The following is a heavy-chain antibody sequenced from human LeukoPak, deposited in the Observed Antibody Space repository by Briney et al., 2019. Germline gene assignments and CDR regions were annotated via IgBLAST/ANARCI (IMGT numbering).Heavy chain of an antibody. CDR1: GFTFSRSA. Sequence: GGSLRLSCAASGFTFSRSAMSRVRQAPGKGLEWVSTISGSGSGGSTYYADSVKGRFTISRDNSKNTLYLQMNSLRAEDMAVYCCAKSGYNRFDYWGQGTLVTVSS. CDR3: AKSGYNRFDY. CDR2: ISGSGSGGST. J-gene: IGHJ4*02. D-gene: IGHD5-24*01. V-gene: IGHV3-23*01.